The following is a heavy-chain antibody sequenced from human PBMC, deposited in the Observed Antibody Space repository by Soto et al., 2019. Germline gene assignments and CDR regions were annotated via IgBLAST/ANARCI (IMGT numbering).Heavy chain of an antibody. CDR3: GVNAGTAAGYYVED. D-gene: IGHD6-13*01. V-gene: IGHV1-69*01. CDR2: VIPMFGTP. J-gene: IGHJ4*01. CDR1: GGTFTSYV. Sequence: QVQLVQSGAEVKKPGSSVKVSCKASGGTFTSYVISWVRQAPGQGPEWMGGVIPMFGTPDYAQRFQGRVTITADETRNTADLELNSLTSEDAAYYSCGVNAGTAAGYYVEDWRHGTLVNVST.